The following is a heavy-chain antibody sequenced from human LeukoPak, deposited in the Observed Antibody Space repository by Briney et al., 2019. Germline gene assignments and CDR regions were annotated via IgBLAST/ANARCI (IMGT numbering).Heavy chain of an antibody. J-gene: IGHJ4*02. Sequence: GASVKVSCTVSGYTLTELSMHWVRQAPGKGLEWRGGFDPEDGETIYAQKYQGRVTMTEDTSTDTAYMELSSLRSEDTAVYYCATYIVVVVAATPGSLDYWGQGTLVTVSS. CDR1: GYTLTELS. CDR3: ATYIVVVVAATPGSLDY. CDR2: FDPEDGET. D-gene: IGHD2-15*01. V-gene: IGHV1-24*01.